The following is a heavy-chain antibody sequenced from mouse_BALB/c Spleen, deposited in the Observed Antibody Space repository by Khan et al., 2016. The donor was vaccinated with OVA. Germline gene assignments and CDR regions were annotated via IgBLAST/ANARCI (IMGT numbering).Heavy chain of an antibody. Sequence: QVQLKESGPGLVAPSPSLSITCTVSGFSLTGYGVNWVRQPPGKGLEWLGMIWGDGSTDYNSAHKSRLSISKDNSKSQVFLKMNRLNTDDTARYYCAREIYYDYAYYYAMDYWGQGTSVTVSS. CDR3: AREIYYDYAYYYAMDY. CDR2: IWGDGST. D-gene: IGHD2-4*01. J-gene: IGHJ4*01. CDR1: GFSLTGYG. V-gene: IGHV2-6-7*01.